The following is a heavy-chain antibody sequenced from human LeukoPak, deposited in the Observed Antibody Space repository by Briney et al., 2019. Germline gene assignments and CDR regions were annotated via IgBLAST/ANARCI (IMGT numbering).Heavy chain of an antibody. CDR1: GFTFSSYS. CDR2: ISGNSAHI. V-gene: IGHV3-21*01. J-gene: IGHJ5*02. D-gene: IGHD2-8*01. CDR3: VKGETRGLMTGFDP. Sequence: PGGSLRLSCAASGFTFSSYSMNWVRQAPGKGLQWVSSISGNSAHILYADSVKGRFTISRDNAKNSVHLQMNSLRVEDTAMYYCVKGETRGLMTGFDPWAQGILVTVSS.